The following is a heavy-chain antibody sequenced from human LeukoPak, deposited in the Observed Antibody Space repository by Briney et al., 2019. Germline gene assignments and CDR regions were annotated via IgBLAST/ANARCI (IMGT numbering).Heavy chain of an antibody. V-gene: IGHV3-23*01. D-gene: IGHD3-16*02. Sequence: GGSLRLSCAASGFTFSSYAMSWVRQAPGKGLEWVSAISGSGGSTYYADSVKGRFTISRDNSKNTLYLQMNSLRAEDTAVYYCAKAYKSYYDYVWGSYRIPGAFDIWGQGTMVTVSS. J-gene: IGHJ3*02. CDR1: GFTFSSYA. CDR2: ISGSGGST. CDR3: AKAYKSYYDYVWGSYRIPGAFDI.